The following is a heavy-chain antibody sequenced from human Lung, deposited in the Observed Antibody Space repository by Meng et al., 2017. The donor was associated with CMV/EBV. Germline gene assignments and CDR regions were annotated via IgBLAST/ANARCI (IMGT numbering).Heavy chain of an antibody. CDR2: INRNGGSK. J-gene: IGHJ4*02. CDR3: AIRRELFYFDY. D-gene: IGHD1-7*01. Sequence: ESLKISCAASGFTFDDYGMAWVRQAPGKGLEWVSGINRNGGSKGYVDSVKGRFTISRDNAKNPLHLQMNSLRSEDTVFYYCAIRRELFYFDYWGQGTLVTVSS. V-gene: IGHV3-20*04. CDR1: GFTFDDYG.